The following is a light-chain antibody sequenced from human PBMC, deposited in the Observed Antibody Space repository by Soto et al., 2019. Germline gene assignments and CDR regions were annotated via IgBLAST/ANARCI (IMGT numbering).Light chain of an antibody. CDR1: SSDVGGYNY. CDR2: DVS. J-gene: IGLJ1*01. V-gene: IGLV2-14*01. Sequence: QSALTQPASVSGSPGQSTTISCTGTSSDVGGYNYVSWYQQHPGKAPKLMIYDVSNRPSGVSNRFSGSKSGNTASLTISGLQAEDEADYYCSSYTSSSTLLYVFGNGTKVTVL. CDR3: SSYTSSSTLLYV.